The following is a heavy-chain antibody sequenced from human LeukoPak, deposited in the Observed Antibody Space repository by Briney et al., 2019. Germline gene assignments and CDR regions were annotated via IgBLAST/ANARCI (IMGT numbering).Heavy chain of an antibody. CDR1: GGSFSGYY. V-gene: IGHV4-34*01. D-gene: IGHD3-3*01. Sequence: SETLSLTCAVYGGSFSGYYWSWIRQPPGKGLEWIGEINHSGSTNYNPSLKSRVTISVDTSKNQFSPKLSSVTAADTAVYYCARARGVFDFWSGYYRFNWFDPWGQGTLVTVSS. CDR2: INHSGST. CDR3: ARARGVFDFWSGYYRFNWFDP. J-gene: IGHJ5*02.